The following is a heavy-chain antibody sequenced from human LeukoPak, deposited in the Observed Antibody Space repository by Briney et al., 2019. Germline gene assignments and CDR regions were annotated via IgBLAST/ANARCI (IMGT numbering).Heavy chain of an antibody. V-gene: IGHV3-33*06. Sequence: GRSLRLPCAASGFTFSSYGMHWFRQAPGKGLEWVAVIWYDGSNKYYADSVKGRFTISRDNSKNTLYLQMNSLRAEDTAVYYCAKEVARCLDLWGRGTLVTVSS. CDR2: IWYDGSNK. J-gene: IGHJ2*01. D-gene: IGHD2-15*01. CDR3: AKEVARCLDL. CDR1: GFTFSSYG.